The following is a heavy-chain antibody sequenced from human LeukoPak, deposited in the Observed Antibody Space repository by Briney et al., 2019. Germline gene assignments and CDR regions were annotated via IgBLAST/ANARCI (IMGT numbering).Heavy chain of an antibody. V-gene: IGHV4-39*01. D-gene: IGHD5-18*01. Sequence: SETLSLPCTVSGGSISSSSYYWGWIRQPPGKGLEWIGSIYYSGSTYYNPSLKSRVTISVDTSKNQFSLKLSSVTAADTAVYYCARHVGYSYGPLLYYYYMDVWGKGTTVTVSS. J-gene: IGHJ6*03. CDR3: ARHVGYSYGPLLYYYYMDV. CDR1: GGSISSSSYY. CDR2: IYYSGST.